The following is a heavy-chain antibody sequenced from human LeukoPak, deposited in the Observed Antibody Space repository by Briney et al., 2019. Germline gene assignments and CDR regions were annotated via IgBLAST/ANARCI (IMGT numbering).Heavy chain of an antibody. V-gene: IGHV3-53*01. CDR1: GFTVSSNY. CDR3: ARASSGWPRPFDY. CDR2: IYSGGST. D-gene: IGHD6-19*01. Sequence: PGGSLRLSCAASGFTVSSNYMSWVRQAPGKGLEWVSVIYSGGSTYYAGSVKGRFTISRDNSKNTLYLQMNSLRAEDTAVYYCARASSGWPRPFDYWGQGTLVTVSS. J-gene: IGHJ4*02.